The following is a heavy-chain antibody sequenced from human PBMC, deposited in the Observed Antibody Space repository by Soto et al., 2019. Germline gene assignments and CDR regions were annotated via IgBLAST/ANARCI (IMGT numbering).Heavy chain of an antibody. CDR3: ARGRSSTSPYPIGY. V-gene: IGHV4-4*02. Sequence: PSETLSLTCAVSGGSISSSNWWSWVRQPPGKGLEWIGEIYHSGSTNYNPSLKSRVTISVDKSKNQFSLKLSSVTAADTAVYYCARGRSSTSPYPIGYWGQGTLVTVSS. J-gene: IGHJ4*02. CDR1: GGSISSSNW. D-gene: IGHD2-2*01. CDR2: IYHSGST.